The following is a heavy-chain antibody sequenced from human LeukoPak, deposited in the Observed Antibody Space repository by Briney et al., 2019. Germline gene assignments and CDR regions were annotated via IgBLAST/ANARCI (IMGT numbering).Heavy chain of an antibody. CDR2: IHDSGST. CDR1: GGSISSGDYH. Sequence: SETLSLTCTVSGGSISSGDYHWNWIRQPPGKGLEWIGFIHDSGSTLYNPSLKSRIIISRDVSRNQFSLQLNSVTAADTAVYYCARRAAGTMGMDVWGQGTTVTVPS. D-gene: IGHD4/OR15-4a*01. V-gene: IGHV4-30-4*01. CDR3: ARRAAGTMGMDV. J-gene: IGHJ6*02.